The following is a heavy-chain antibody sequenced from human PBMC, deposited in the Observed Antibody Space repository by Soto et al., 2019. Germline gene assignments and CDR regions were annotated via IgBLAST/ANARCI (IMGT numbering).Heavy chain of an antibody. CDR2: MSYDGTNT. CDR3: ARDPSLYTSGWYGIDF. Sequence: GGSMRLSCAASGFMFSAYSMLWVRQAPGKGMEWVAAMSYDGTNTYYADSLKGRLTNSRDNSKNTLFLQMSSLTADDSAVYYCARDPSLYTSGWYGIDFWGLGTLVTVSS. V-gene: IGHV3-30-3*01. D-gene: IGHD6-19*01. CDR1: GFMFSAYS. J-gene: IGHJ4*01.